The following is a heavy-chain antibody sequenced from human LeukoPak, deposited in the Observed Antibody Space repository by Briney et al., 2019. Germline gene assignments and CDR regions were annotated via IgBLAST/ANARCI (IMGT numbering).Heavy chain of an antibody. V-gene: IGHV1-18*01. CDR3: AGYHSGWYAMNWFDP. CDR1: GYTFTSYG. CDR2: ISAYNGNT. Sequence: PEASVKVSCKASGYTFTSYGISWVRQAPGQGLEWMGWISAYNGNTNYAQKLQGRVTMTTDTSTSTAYMELRSLRSDDTAVYYCAGYHSGWYAMNWFDPWGQGTLVTVSS. D-gene: IGHD6-19*01. J-gene: IGHJ5*02.